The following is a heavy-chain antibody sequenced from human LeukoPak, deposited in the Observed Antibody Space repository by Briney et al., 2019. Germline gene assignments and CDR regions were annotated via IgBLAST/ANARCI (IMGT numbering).Heavy chain of an antibody. V-gene: IGHV3-30*18. CDR1: GSTFSSYG. CDR2: ISYDGSNK. CDR3: AKARYSGYDTRGVADY. Sequence: GGSLRLSCAASGSTFSSYGMHWVRQAPGKGLEWVAVISYDGSNKYYADSVKGRFTISRDNSKNTLYLQMNSLRAEDTAVYYCAKARYSGYDTRGVADYWGQGTLVTVSS. J-gene: IGHJ4*02. D-gene: IGHD5-12*01.